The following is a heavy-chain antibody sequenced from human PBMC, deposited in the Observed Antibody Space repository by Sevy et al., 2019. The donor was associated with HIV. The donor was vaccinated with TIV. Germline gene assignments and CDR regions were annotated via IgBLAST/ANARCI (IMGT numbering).Heavy chain of an antibody. V-gene: IGHV3-23*01. CDR1: GFTFSNYA. CDR2: ISGSGGSGDKT. J-gene: IGHJ5*01. Sequence: GGSLRLSCAASGFTFSNYAMNWLRQAPGKGLEWVSCISGSGGSGDKTNYADSVKGRFTISRDDSKNSLYLQLNSLRAEDTAIYYCARKYDSSGYFDYWGHGTLVTVSS. CDR3: ARKYDSSGYFDY. D-gene: IGHD3-22*01.